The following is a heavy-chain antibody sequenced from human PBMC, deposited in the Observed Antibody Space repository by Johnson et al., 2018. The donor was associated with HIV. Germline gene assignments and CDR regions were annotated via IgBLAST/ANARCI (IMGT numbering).Heavy chain of an antibody. D-gene: IGHD3-22*01. CDR2: ISYDGSNK. V-gene: IGHV3-30-3*01. Sequence: VQLVESGGGVVQPGRSLRLSCAASGFTFSSYAMHWVRQAPGKGLEWVAVISYDGSNKYYADSVKGRFTISRDNSKNTLYLQMNSLRAEDTAVYYCARTRLELSSGYPDAFDIWGQGTMVTVSS. J-gene: IGHJ3*02. CDR3: ARTRLELSSGYPDAFDI. CDR1: GFTFSSYA.